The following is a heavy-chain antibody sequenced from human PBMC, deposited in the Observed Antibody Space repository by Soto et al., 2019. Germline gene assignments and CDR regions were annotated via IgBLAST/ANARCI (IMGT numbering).Heavy chain of an antibody. J-gene: IGHJ6*02. V-gene: IGHV1-69*13. D-gene: IGHD5-18*01. CDR2: IIPIFGTA. CDR1: GGTFSSYA. Sequence: GASVKVSCKASGGTFSSYAISWVRQAPGQGLEWMGGIIPIFGTANYAQKFQGRVTITADESTSTAYMELSSLRSEDTAVYYCARAAIYTAMVIDYGMDVWGQGTTVTVSS. CDR3: ARAAIYTAMVIDYGMDV.